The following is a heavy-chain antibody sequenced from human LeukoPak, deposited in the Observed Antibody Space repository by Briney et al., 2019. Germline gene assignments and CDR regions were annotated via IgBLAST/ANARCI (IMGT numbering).Heavy chain of an antibody. Sequence: PGGSLRLSCAASGFTFSNYEMNWVRQAPGKGLEWVSYLSSGSSTIYYADSVKGRFTISRDNAKNTLYLQMNSLRAEDTAVYYCGSTGLVGGEWIIDYWGQGTLVTVSS. J-gene: IGHJ4*02. CDR3: GSTGLVGGEWIIDY. D-gene: IGHD3-16*01. CDR1: GFTFSNYE. V-gene: IGHV3-48*04. CDR2: LSSGSSTI.